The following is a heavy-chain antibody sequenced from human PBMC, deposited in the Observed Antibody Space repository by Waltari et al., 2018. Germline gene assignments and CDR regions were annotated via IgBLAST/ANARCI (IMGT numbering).Heavy chain of an antibody. CDR1: GFPFSGSA. CDR3: ARRADSSGYFYY. J-gene: IGHJ4*02. Sequence: EVQLLQSGGGLVQPGGSLKLSCTASGFPFSGSAINWVRQASGKGLEWLVKINNRRDNYATEYAASVKGRFTISRDDSMNTAFLQMSELKPEDSAVYFCARRADSSGYFYYWGQGALVTVSS. CDR2: INNRRDNYAT. V-gene: IGHV3-73*01. D-gene: IGHD3-22*01.